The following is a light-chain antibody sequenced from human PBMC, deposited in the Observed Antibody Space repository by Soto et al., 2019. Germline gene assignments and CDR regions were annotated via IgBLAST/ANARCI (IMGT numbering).Light chain of an antibody. V-gene: IGKV3-20*01. CDR1: QSVSSSY. CDR3: KQYGSSSN. J-gene: IGKJ5*01. Sequence: EIVMTQSPATLSVSPVERATLSCRASQSVSSSYLAWYQQKPGQAPRLLIYGASSRPTGIPDRFSGSGSGTDFTLTISRLEPEDFAVYYCKQYGSSSNFGQGTRLEIK. CDR2: GAS.